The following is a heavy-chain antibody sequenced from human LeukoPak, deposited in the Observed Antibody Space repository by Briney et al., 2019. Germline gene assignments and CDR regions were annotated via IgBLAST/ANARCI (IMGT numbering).Heavy chain of an antibody. CDR1: GYSFTSYW. CDR3: AGLVAVAGAGAFDI. V-gene: IGHV5-51*01. CDR2: IYPGDSDT. J-gene: IGHJ3*02. D-gene: IGHD6-19*01. Sequence: GESLKISCKGSGYSFTSYWIGWVRQMPGKGLEWMGIIYPGDSDTRYSPSFEGQVTISADKSISTAYLQWSSLKASDTAMYYCAGLVAVAGAGAFDIGGQGTMVTVSS.